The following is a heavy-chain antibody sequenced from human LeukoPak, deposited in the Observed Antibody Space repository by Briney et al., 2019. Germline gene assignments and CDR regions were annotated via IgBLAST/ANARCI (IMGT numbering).Heavy chain of an antibody. CDR3: ARVIYSSGSAIDY. Sequence: GSLRLSCAASGFTFSSYSMNWVRQAPGKGLEWVSYISSSSSTIYYADSVKGRFTISRDNAKDSLYLQMNSLGAEDTAVYYCARVIYSSGSAIDYWGQGTLVTVSS. V-gene: IGHV3-48*01. J-gene: IGHJ4*02. CDR2: ISSSSSTI. CDR1: GFTFSSYS. D-gene: IGHD6-19*01.